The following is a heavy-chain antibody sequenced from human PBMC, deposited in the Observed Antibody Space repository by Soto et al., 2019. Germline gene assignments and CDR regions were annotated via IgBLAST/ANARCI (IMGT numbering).Heavy chain of an antibody. CDR1: GGSISSYY. CDR3: ARRYGSSLDF. V-gene: IGHV4-59*08. J-gene: IGHJ4*02. Sequence: SETLSLTCTVSGGSISSYYWSWIRQPPGKGLEWIGYIYYSGSTTYNPSLKSRVTISVDTSKNQFSLKLSSVTAADTAVYYCARRYGSSLDFWGQGTLVTLSS. CDR2: IYYSGST. D-gene: IGHD6-13*01.